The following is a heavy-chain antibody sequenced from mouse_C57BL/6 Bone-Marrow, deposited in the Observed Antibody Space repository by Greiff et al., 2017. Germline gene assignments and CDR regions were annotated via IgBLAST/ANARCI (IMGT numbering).Heavy chain of an antibody. V-gene: IGHV1-19*01. CDR3: ARRGAIYYDYSWFAY. Sequence: DVQLQESGPVLVKPGASVKMSCKASGYTFTDYYMNWVKQSHGKSLEWIGVINPYNGGTSYNQKFKGKATLTVDKSSSTAYMELNSLTSEDSAVYYCARRGAIYYDYSWFAYWGQGTLVTVSA. CDR1: GYTFTDYY. CDR2: INPYNGGT. J-gene: IGHJ3*01. D-gene: IGHD2-4*01.